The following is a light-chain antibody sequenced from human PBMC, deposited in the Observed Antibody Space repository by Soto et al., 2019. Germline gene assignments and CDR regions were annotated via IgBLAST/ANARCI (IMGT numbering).Light chain of an antibody. V-gene: IGKV3-20*01. CDR2: GAS. Sequence: EIVLTQSPGTLSLSPGERATLSCRASRSVSSNFLAWYQQKPGQAPRLLIYGASSRASGIPDRFSGSGSGTDFTLTISSLEPVDFAVYYCQQYDSSPRTCGQGTKVEIK. CDR1: RSVSSNF. CDR3: QQYDSSPRT. J-gene: IGKJ1*01.